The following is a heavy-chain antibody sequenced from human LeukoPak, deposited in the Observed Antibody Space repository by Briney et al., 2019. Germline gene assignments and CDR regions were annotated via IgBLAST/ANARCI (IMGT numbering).Heavy chain of an antibody. CDR1: GFTFSSYG. V-gene: IGHV3-30*03. CDR2: ISFDASNK. CDR3: ATEGSFDY. Sequence: GRSLRLSCAASGFTFSSYGMHWVRQAPGKGLEWVAVISFDASNKYYTDSVKGRFTISRDNSKNTLYLQMNSLRAEDAAVYYCATEGSFDYWGQGTLVTVSS. J-gene: IGHJ4*02.